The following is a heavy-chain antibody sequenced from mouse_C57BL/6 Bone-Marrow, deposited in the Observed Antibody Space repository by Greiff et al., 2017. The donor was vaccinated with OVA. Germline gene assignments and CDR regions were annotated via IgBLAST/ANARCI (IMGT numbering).Heavy chain of an antibody. CDR3: ARSTYGYYFDY. V-gene: IGHV7-3*01. Sequence: EVNVVESGGGLVQPGGSLSLSCAASGFTFTDYYMSWVRQPPGKALEWLGFIRNKANGYTTEYSASVKGRFTISRDNSQSFLYLQMNALRAEDSATYYCARSTYGYYFDYWDQGTTLTVSS. D-gene: IGHD2-2*01. CDR1: GFTFTDYY. CDR2: IRNKANGYTT. J-gene: IGHJ2*01.